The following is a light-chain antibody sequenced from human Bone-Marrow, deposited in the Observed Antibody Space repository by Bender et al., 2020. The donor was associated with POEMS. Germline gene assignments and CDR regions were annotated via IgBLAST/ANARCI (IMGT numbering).Light chain of an antibody. J-gene: IGLJ2*01. CDR1: SSDVGSYKL. Sequence: QSALTQPASVSGSPGQSITISCTGTSSDVGSYKLISWYQQHPGKAPKLMIYEGSKRPTGVSNRFSGSKSGNTASLTVSGLQAEDEADYFCASWDDSLHGVVFGGGTRLTVL. V-gene: IGLV2-23*01. CDR2: EGS. CDR3: ASWDDSLHGVV.